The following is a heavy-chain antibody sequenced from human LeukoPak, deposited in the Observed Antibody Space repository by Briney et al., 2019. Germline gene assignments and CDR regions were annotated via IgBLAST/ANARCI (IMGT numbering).Heavy chain of an antibody. CDR1: GGSISSSNW. CDR3: ARAYCSGGSCYSSRGMFDP. V-gene: IGHV4-4*02. CDR2: IYHSGST. D-gene: IGHD2-15*01. J-gene: IGHJ5*02. Sequence: SETLSLTCAVSGGSISSSNWWSWVRQPPGKGLEWIGEIYHSGSTNYNPSLKSRVTISVGKSKNQFSLNLSSVTAADTAVYYCARAYCSGGSCYSSRGMFDPWGQGTLVTVSP.